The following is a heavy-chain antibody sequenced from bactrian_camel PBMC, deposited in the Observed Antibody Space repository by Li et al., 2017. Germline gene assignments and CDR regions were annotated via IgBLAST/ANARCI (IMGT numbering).Heavy chain of an antibody. Sequence: HVQLVESGGGSVQAGGSLRLSCIVSGDTNNKHCVGWFRQAPGQERELVAFIDGVDSTNYADSVKGRFTISQDNAKNTVYLQMNSLKPEDTGMYYCASDDRGYCGGNWFAWHYRGQGTQVTVS. CDR3: ASDDRGYCGGNWFAWHY. J-gene: IGHJ4*01. V-gene: IGHV3S53*01. D-gene: IGHD6*01. CDR2: IDGVDST. CDR1: GDTNNKHC.